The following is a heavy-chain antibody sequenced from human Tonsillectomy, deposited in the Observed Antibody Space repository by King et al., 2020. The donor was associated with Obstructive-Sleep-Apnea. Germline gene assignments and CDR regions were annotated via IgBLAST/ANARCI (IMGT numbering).Heavy chain of an antibody. CDR1: GFTFSIYA. CDR3: VRALSGGGYDH. D-gene: IGHD3-16*02. CDR2: ISYDGNDK. J-gene: IGHJ4*02. V-gene: IGHV3-30-3*01. Sequence: VQLVESGGGVVQPGMSLRLSCAASGFTFSIYAMHWVRQAPGKGLEWVAVISYDGNDKYYGDSVKGRFTISRDNTKNTLYVQMNSLRAEDMAVYYCVRALSGGGYDHWGQGTLLTVSS.